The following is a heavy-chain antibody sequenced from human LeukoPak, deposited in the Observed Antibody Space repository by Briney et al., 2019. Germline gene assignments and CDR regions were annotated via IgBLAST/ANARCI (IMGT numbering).Heavy chain of an antibody. Sequence: SETLSLTCTVSGASVSSYYWSWIRQTPGKELEWIGYIYCSGSTNYTPSLKSRVTISVDTSKNQFSLKLSSVTAADTAVYYCARGHLTPTLFDYWGQGTLVTVSS. CDR2: IYCSGST. J-gene: IGHJ4*02. CDR1: GASVSSYY. CDR3: ARGHLTPTLFDY. V-gene: IGHV4-59*02.